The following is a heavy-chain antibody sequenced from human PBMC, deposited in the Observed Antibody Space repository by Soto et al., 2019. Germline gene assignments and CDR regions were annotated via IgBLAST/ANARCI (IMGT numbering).Heavy chain of an antibody. D-gene: IGHD6-13*01. V-gene: IGHV4-34*01. CDR3: ARGGRQQLIPTPISYKRDY. CDR1: VGSFSGYY. CDR2: INHSGST. J-gene: IGHJ4*02. Sequence: SETLSLTCSVYVGSFSGYYWSWIRQPPGKGLEWIGEINHSGSTNYNPSLKSRVTISVDMSKNQFSLKLSSVTAADTAVYYCARGGRQQLIPTPISYKRDYWCLGKLVTISS.